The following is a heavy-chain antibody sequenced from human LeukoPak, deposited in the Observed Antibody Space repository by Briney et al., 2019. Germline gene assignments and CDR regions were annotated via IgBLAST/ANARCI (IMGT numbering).Heavy chain of an antibody. CDR3: ARAGLGYCSGGSCYGWFDP. Sequence: SETLSLTCTVSGGSISSSSYYWGWIRQPPGKGLEWIGSIYYSGSTYYNPSLKSRVTISVDTSKNQFSLKLSSVTAADTAVYYCARAGLGYCSGGSCYGWFDPWGQGTLVTVSS. CDR2: IYYSGST. D-gene: IGHD2-15*01. CDR1: GGSISSSSYY. V-gene: IGHV4-39*01. J-gene: IGHJ5*02.